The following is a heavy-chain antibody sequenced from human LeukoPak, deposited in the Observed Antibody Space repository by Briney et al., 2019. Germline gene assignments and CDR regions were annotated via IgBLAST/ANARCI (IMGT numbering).Heavy chain of an antibody. J-gene: IGHJ4*02. Sequence: GGSLRLSCVASGFTFSDYWMTWVRQAPGKGLEWVANIKQDGSQKYYVDSGRGRFTVSRDNAKNSLYLQMNSLGAEDTAVYFCAGPLLSRGVPHYWGQGTLVAVSS. CDR2: IKQDGSQK. D-gene: IGHD3-10*01. V-gene: IGHV3-7*01. CDR3: AGPLLSRGVPHY. CDR1: GFTFSDYW.